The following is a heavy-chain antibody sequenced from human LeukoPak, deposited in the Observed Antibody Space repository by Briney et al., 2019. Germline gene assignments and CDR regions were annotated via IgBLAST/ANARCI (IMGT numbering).Heavy chain of an antibody. J-gene: IGHJ5*02. CDR2: IFYSGST. CDR1: GGSISGGSYY. D-gene: IGHD3-3*01. V-gene: IGHV4-31*03. Sequence: PSETLSLTCTVSGGSISGGSYYLSWIRQHPGKGLEWIGYIFYSGSTYYNPSLKSRVIISLDTSKNQFSVKLSSVTAADTAVYYCARGPVFGVVIGFDPWGQGTLVTVSS. CDR3: ARGPVFGVVIGFDP.